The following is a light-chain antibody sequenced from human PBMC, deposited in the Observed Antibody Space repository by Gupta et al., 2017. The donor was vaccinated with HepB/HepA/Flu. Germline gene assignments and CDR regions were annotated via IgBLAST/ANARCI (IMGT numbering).Light chain of an antibody. CDR2: GAS. CDR1: QSVTSNY. Sequence: IVLTQSPGTLSLSPGERATLSCRASQSVTSNYLAWYQQKPGQAPTLLIFGASSRATGIPDRISGSGSGTDFTITISRLEPEDFAVYYCQQYGNSPLTFGGGTKVEIK. CDR3: QQYGNSPLT. J-gene: IGKJ4*01. V-gene: IGKV3-20*01.